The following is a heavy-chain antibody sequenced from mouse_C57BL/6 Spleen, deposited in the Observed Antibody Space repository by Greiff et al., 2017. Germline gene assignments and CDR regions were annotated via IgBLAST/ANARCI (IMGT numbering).Heavy chain of an antibody. J-gene: IGHJ4*01. V-gene: IGHV14-2*01. D-gene: IGHD1-1*02. CDR2: IDPEAGET. CDR1: GFYIKAYY. Sequence: VQLQQSGPELVKPGASVKLSCTASGFYIKAYYMHWVKQRPEQGLEWIGRIDPEAGETKYDPKFPGKATITADKSSNTAYLQLSSLTSADTAVSYCSSEGDCGSAMDYWGQGTSVTVSS. CDR3: SSEGDCGSAMDY.